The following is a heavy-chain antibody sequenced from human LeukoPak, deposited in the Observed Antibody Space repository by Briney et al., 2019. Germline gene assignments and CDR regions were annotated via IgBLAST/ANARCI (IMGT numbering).Heavy chain of an antibody. CDR1: GFTFSSYS. J-gene: IGHJ5*02. D-gene: IGHD1-26*01. Sequence: GGSLRLSCAASGFTFSSYSMNWVRQAPGKGLEWVSSISSSSSYIYYADSVKGRFTISRDNAKNSLYLQMNSLRAEDTAVYYCARDRVGATPSAGNWFDPWGQGTLVTVSS. V-gene: IGHV3-21*01. CDR2: ISSSSSYI. CDR3: ARDRVGATPSAGNWFDP.